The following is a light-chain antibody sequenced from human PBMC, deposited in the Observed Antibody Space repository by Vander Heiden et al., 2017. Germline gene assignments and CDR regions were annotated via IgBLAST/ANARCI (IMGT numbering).Light chain of an antibody. CDR3: AAWDDSLSGPHYV. CDR2: SNN. V-gene: IGLV1-47*02. Sequence: QSVLTQPPSASGTPGQRVPITCSGSSSNIGSNYVHWNQQLPGTAPKRLIYSNNQRPSGVPDRFSGSKSGTSASLAISGLRSEDEADYYCAAWDDSLSGPHYVFGTGTKVTVL. J-gene: IGLJ1*01. CDR1: SSNIGSNY.